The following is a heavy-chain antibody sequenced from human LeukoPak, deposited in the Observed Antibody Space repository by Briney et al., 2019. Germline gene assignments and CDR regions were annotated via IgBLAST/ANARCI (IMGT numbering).Heavy chain of an antibody. Sequence: SETLSLTCTVSGASISTHYWSWLRQPPGKELEWIAYLRDTESTKDNPSLKSRGALSADTSKNQFSLRLTSVTASDTALYYCATLKRGSVFGYFNFWGQGLLVTVSS. D-gene: IGHD3-3*01. V-gene: IGHV4-59*11. J-gene: IGHJ4*02. CDR1: GASISTHY. CDR2: LRDTEST. CDR3: ATLKRGSVFGYFNF.